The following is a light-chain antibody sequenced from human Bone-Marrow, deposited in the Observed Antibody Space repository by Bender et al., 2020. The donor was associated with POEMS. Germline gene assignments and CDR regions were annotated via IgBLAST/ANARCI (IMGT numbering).Light chain of an antibody. J-gene: IGLJ3*02. Sequence: QSALTQPASVSGSPGQSITISCTGTSSDIGTYNVVSWYQQHPGNAPKVINYEGSKRPSGVSIRFSGSKSGNTASLTISGLQAEDEADYYCASFATGDTLLFGGGTKLTVL. CDR3: ASFATGDTLL. V-gene: IGLV2-14*02. CDR1: SSDIGTYNV. CDR2: EGS.